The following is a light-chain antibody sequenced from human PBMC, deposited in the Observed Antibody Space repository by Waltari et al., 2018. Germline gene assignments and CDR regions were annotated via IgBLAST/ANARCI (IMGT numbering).Light chain of an antibody. Sequence: EIVLTQSPGTLSLSPGERATLSCRASQSLNSNYLAWYQQKPGQAPRLLIYGASSRATGIPDRFSGSGSGTDFTLTSSRLETEDFAVYYCQQYGSSPPLTFGGGTKVEIK. J-gene: IGKJ4*01. CDR2: GAS. V-gene: IGKV3-20*01. CDR3: QQYGSSPPLT. CDR1: QSLNSNY.